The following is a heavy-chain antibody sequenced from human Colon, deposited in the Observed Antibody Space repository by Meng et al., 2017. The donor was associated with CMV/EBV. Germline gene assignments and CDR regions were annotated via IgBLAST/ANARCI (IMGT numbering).Heavy chain of an antibody. CDR3: ARSPKDSGM. Sequence: GGSLRLSCAASGFAFSSYGLHWVRQAPGKGLQWVGFIRFDGSIKYYEDSVMGRFTVSRDNGKNTLFLEMNSLRAEDTAVYYCARSPKDSGMWGQGTMVTVSS. J-gene: IGHJ3*02. V-gene: IGHV3-30*02. CDR2: IRFDGSIK. D-gene: IGHD1-26*01. CDR1: GFAFSSYG.